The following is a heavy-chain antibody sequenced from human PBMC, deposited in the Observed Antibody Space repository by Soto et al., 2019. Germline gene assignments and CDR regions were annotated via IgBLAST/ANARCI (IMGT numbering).Heavy chain of an antibody. CDR3: ACIFSGGYSYGFNYSGVDV. CDR1: GGSISSSSYY. V-gene: IGHV4-39*01. CDR2: IFYSGST. Sequence: SETLSLTCTVSGGSISSSSYYWGWIRQPPGKGLEWIGSIFYSGSTYYNPSLKSRVTISVDTSKNQFSLKLTSVTAADTAVYYCACIFSGGYSYGFNYSGVDVWGQGTTVTVSS. D-gene: IGHD5-18*01. J-gene: IGHJ6*02.